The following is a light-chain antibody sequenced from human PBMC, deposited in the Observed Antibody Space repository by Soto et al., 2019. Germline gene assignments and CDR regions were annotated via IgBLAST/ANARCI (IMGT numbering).Light chain of an antibody. CDR1: QSVNDNY. Sequence: EIVLTQSPGTLSLSPRERATLSCRASQSVNDNYLAWYQHKPGQAPRLLIYGASSRAPGIPDRFSGSGSGTAVTLTISRLEPEDFAIYYCQQYAASPRTFGQGTQVEVK. V-gene: IGKV3-20*01. CDR2: GAS. J-gene: IGKJ1*01. CDR3: QQYAASPRT.